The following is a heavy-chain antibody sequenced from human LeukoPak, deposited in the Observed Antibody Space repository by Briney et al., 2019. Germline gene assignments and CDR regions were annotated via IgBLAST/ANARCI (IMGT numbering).Heavy chain of an antibody. D-gene: IGHD6-25*01. CDR1: GFTFSSYS. CDR2: ISTGSSYI. V-gene: IGHV3-21*01. CDR3: ARDRSPIAADGMDV. J-gene: IGHJ6*02. Sequence: PGGSLRLSCAASGFTFSSYSINWVRQAPGKGLEWVSSISTGSSYIYYADSVKGRFTISRDNAKNSLYLQMNSLRAEDTAVLYCARDRSPIAADGMDVWGRGTTVTVSS.